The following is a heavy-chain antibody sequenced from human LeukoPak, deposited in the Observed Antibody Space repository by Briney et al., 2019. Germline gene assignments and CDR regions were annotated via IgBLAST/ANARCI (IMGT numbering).Heavy chain of an antibody. V-gene: IGHV1-2*02. Sequence: ASVTVSCKASGYTFTGYYMHWVRQAPGQGLEWMGWINPNSGGTNYAQKFQGRVTMTRDTSISKAYMELSRLRSDDTAVYYCARKLLWFGEYGYWGQGTLVTVSS. CDR3: ARKLLWFGEYGY. D-gene: IGHD3-10*01. CDR2: INPNSGGT. CDR1: GYTFTGYY. J-gene: IGHJ4*02.